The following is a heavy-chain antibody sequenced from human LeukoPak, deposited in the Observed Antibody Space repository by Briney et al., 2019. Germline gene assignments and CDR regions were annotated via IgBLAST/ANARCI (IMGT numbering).Heavy chain of an antibody. CDR1: GFIFSTYS. Sequence: GGSLRLSCAASGFIFSTYSMNWVRQAPGKGLEWVANIKEDGSEKYYVDSVKGRFTISRDNVKNSLCLQMNGLRVEDTAVYYCATYGVMVEATDYWGQGTLVTVSS. CDR3: ATYGVMVEATDY. CDR2: IKEDGSEK. V-gene: IGHV3-7*01. J-gene: IGHJ4*02. D-gene: IGHD2-15*01.